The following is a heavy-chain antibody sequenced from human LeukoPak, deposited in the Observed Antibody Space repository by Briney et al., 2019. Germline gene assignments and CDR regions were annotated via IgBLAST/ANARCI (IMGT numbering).Heavy chain of an antibody. CDR3: ARGGSGDAFDY. D-gene: IGHD2-21*02. V-gene: IGHV4-59*01. J-gene: IGHJ4*02. Sequence: PSETLSLTCTVSDGSINNYYWSWIRQPPGKGLEWIGYVYYTGNTNYSPSLKSRGTISVDTSKNQFSLKLRSVTAADTAVYYCARGGSGDAFDYWGQGTLLIVSS. CDR1: DGSINNYY. CDR2: VYYTGNT.